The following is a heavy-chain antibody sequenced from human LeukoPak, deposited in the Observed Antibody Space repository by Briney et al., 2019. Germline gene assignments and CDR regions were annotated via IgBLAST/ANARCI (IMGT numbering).Heavy chain of an antibody. CDR2: IYHSGST. Sequence: SETLSLTCTVSSGSISSYYWSWIRQPPGKGLEWIGYIYHSGSTYYNPSLKSRVTISVDRSKNQFSLKLSSVTAADTAVYYCAREEQLVPSFDIWGQGTMVTVSS. J-gene: IGHJ3*02. CDR1: SGSISSYY. D-gene: IGHD6-6*01. CDR3: AREEQLVPSFDI. V-gene: IGHV4-59*12.